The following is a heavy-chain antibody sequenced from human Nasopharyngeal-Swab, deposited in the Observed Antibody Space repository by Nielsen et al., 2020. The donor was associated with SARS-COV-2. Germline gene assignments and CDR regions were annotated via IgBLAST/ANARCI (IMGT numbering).Heavy chain of an antibody. CDR1: GGSMDSGGRF. CDR2: IYFNGNT. V-gene: IGHV4-31*03. Sequence: SETLSLTCTVSGGSMDSGGRFWSWIRQHPGKGLEWIGYIYFNGNTYCNPSLKSRLTMSLDASKNQFSLKLSSVTAADTAVYYCARAGDFWSGWSANYYMDVWGKGTTVTVSS. J-gene: IGHJ6*03. CDR3: ARAGDFWSGWSANYYMDV. D-gene: IGHD3-3*01.